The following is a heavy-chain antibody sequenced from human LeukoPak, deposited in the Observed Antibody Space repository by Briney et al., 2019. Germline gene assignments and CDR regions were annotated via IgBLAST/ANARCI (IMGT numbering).Heavy chain of an antibody. J-gene: IGHJ4*02. V-gene: IGHV3-7*04. Sequence: GGPLRLSCAASGFTFSTYWLTWVRQAPGKGLEWVANVKQDGSEKYYVDSVKGRFTISRDNAKNSLYLQMNSLRAEDTAVYYCARARIDYWGQGTLVTVSS. CDR1: GFTFSTYW. CDR3: ARARIDY. CDR2: VKQDGSEK.